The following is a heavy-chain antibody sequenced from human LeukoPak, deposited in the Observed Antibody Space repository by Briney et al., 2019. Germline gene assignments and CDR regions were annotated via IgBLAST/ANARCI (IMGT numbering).Heavy chain of an antibody. J-gene: IGHJ2*01. D-gene: IGHD4-17*01. CDR3: ARRVTTYWYFDL. Sequence: ASQTLSLTCTVSGGSISIGSYFWSWIRQPAGKGLEWIGRIYTAGSTNYNPSLKSRVTISLDTSKNQFSLNLSSVTAADKAVYYCARRVTTYWYFDLWGRGTLVTVSS. CDR2: IYTAGST. CDR1: GGSISIGSYF. V-gene: IGHV4-61*02.